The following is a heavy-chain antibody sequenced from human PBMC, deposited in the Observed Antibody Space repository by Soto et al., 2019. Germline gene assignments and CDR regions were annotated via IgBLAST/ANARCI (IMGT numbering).Heavy chain of an antibody. J-gene: IGHJ6*02. D-gene: IGHD3-10*01. CDR2: IYTSGST. Sequence: SETLSLTCTVSGGSISSYYWSWIRQPAGKGLEWIGRIYTSGSTNYNPSLKSRVTMSVDTSKNQFSLKLSSVTAADTAVYYCARDKSVDGENYYYGMDVWGQGTPVTVSS. CDR1: GGSISSYY. CDR3: ARDKSVDGENYYYGMDV. V-gene: IGHV4-4*07.